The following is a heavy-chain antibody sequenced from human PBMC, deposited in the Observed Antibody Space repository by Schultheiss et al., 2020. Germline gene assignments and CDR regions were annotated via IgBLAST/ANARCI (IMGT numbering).Heavy chain of an antibody. D-gene: IGHD6-19*01. CDR1: GGSISSIHW. V-gene: IGHV4-4*02. Sequence: SETLSLTCAVSGGSISSIHWWTWVRQPPGKGLEWIGEINHSGSTNYNPSLKSRVTISVDTSKNQFSLKLSSVTAADTAVYYCARHLTSGWYGGGWFDPWGQGTLVTVSS. CDR2: INHSGST. J-gene: IGHJ5*02. CDR3: ARHLTSGWYGGGWFDP.